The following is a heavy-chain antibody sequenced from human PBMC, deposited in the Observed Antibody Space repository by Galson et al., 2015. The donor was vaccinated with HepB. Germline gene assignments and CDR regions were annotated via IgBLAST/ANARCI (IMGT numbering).Heavy chain of an antibody. CDR2: IDWDDDK. Sequence: PALVKPTQTVTLTCTFAGFSLSTDGMRITWIRQPPGKALEWLARIDWDDDKVYSTSLKTRLTVSKDTSRNEVVLTMTDMDPEDTATDYCARTFGYCTSSDCYGGGWFDGWGPGTLVTVSS. J-gene: IGHJ5*02. CDR1: GFSLSTDGMR. V-gene: IGHV2-70*04. D-gene: IGHD2-8*01. CDR3: ARTFGYCTSSDCYGGGWFDG.